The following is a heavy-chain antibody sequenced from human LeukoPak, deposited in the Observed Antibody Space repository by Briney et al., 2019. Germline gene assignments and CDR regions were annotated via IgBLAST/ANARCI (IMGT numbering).Heavy chain of an antibody. Sequence: PSETLSLTCAVYGGSFSGFYWNWIRQPPGKGLEWIGYIYYSGSTYYNPSLKSRVTISVDTSKNQFSLKLSSVTAADTAVYYCARGGYYDSSGPLDAFDIWGQGTMVTVSS. CDR1: GGSFSGFY. D-gene: IGHD3-22*01. J-gene: IGHJ3*02. V-gene: IGHV4-30-4*08. CDR2: IYYSGST. CDR3: ARGGYYDSSGPLDAFDI.